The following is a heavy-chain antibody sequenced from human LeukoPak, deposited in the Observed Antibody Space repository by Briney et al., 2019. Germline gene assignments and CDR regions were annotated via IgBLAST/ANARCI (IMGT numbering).Heavy chain of an antibody. CDR1: GFTFSTYA. D-gene: IGHD2-15*01. CDR2: IKHDGGVK. CDR3: ARGGAYSRV. Sequence: GGSLRLSCAASGFTFSTYAMTWVRQAPGKGMEWVANIKHDGGVKYYVDSVRGRFTISRDNAKNSLYLQMNSLRAEDTAVYYCARGGAYSRVWGQGTMVTVSS. V-gene: IGHV3-7*03. J-gene: IGHJ3*01.